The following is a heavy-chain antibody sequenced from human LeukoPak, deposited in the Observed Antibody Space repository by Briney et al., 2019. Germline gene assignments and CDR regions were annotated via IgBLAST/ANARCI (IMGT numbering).Heavy chain of an antibody. Sequence: GGTLRLSCEASSFTFSDYGMSGVRQAPGEGLEWGSGISGSGADTYYAASVKGRFTVSRDNSRNTLFLQMDRLTVEDTALYYCAKGPRALDHSTHRFDYWGKGTLVTVSS. CDR1: SFTFSDYG. J-gene: IGHJ4*02. CDR2: ISGSGADT. CDR3: AKGPRALDHSTHRFDY. D-gene: IGHD1-1*01. V-gene: IGHV3-23*01.